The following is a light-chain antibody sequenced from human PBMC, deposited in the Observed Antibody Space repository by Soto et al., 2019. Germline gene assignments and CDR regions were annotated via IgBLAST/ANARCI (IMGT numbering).Light chain of an antibody. V-gene: IGLV2-14*01. J-gene: IGLJ1*01. CDR2: DVS. Sequence: QSALTQPASVSGSPGQSITISCTGTSSDVGGYNYVSWYQQHPGEAPKLMIYDVSNRPSGVSNRFSGSKSGNTASLTISGLQAEDEADYYCNSYTRSSTPVFGTGTKLTVL. CDR3: NSYTRSSTPV. CDR1: SSDVGGYNY.